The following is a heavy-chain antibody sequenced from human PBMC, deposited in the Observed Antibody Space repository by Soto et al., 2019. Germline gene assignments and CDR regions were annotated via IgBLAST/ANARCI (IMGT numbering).Heavy chain of an antibody. D-gene: IGHD1-7*01. CDR1: GGSISSGGYS. CDR3: ARRTTIYKDYYGMDV. Sequence: SETLSLTCAVSGGSISSGGYSWSWIRQPPGKGLEWIGYIYHSGSTYYNPSLKSRVTISVDRSKNQFSLKLSSVTAADTAVYYTARRTTIYKDYYGMDVWGQGTTVTVSS. J-gene: IGHJ6*02. CDR2: IYHSGST. V-gene: IGHV4-30-2*01.